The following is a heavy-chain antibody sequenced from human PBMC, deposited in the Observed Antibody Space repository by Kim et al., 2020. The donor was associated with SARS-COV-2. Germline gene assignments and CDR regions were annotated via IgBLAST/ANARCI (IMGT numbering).Heavy chain of an antibody. J-gene: IGHJ6*02. V-gene: IGHV3-7*01. CDR3: ARDRGIAVADFGMDV. CDR1: GFTFSSYW. Sequence: GGSLRLSCAASGFTFSSYWMSWVRQAPGKGLEWVANIKQDGSEKYYVDSVKGRFTISRDNAKNSLYLQMNSLRAEDTAVFYCARDRGIAVADFGMDVWGQGTTVTVSS. D-gene: IGHD6-19*01. CDR2: IKQDGSEK.